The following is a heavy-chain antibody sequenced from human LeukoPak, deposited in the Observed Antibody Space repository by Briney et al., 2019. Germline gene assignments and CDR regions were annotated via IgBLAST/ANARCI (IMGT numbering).Heavy chain of an antibody. V-gene: IGHV4-39*01. J-gene: IGHJ5*02. CDR3: ARPGIAAAGYNWFDP. Sequence: SETLSLTCTVSGGSISSSSYYWGWIRQPPGKGLEWIGSIYYSGSTYYNPSLKSRVTISVDTSKNQFSLKLSSVTAADTAVYYCARPGIAAAGYNWFDPWGQGTLVTVSS. D-gene: IGHD6-13*01. CDR2: IYYSGST. CDR1: GGSISSSSYY.